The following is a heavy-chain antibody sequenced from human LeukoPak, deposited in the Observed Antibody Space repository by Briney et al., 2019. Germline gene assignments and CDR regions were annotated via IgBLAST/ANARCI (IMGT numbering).Heavy chain of an antibody. CDR1: GFTFSNYN. CDR3: ARGREVLLWFGELSPWDYFDY. D-gene: IGHD3-10*01. CDR2: ITYSSTYI. Sequence: GGSLRLSCAASGFTFSNYNMNWVRQAPGKVLERVSSITYSSTYIYYADSVKGRFTISRDNAKNSLYLQMNSLRAEDTAVYYCARGREVLLWFGELSPWDYFDYWGQGTLVTVSS. J-gene: IGHJ4*02. V-gene: IGHV3-21*01.